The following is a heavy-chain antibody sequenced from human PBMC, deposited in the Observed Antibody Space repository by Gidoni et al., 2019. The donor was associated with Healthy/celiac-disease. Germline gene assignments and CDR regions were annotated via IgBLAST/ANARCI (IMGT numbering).Heavy chain of an antibody. Sequence: EVQLLESGGGLVQPGGSLRLSCAASGFTFSSYAMSWVRQAPGKGLAWVSAISGSGGSTYYADSVKGRFTISRDNSKNTLYLQMNSLRAEDTAVYYCAKGTVWGSYPHAFDYWGQGTLVTVSS. D-gene: IGHD3-16*02. CDR3: AKGTVWGSYPHAFDY. V-gene: IGHV3-23*01. CDR2: ISGSGGST. J-gene: IGHJ4*02. CDR1: GFTFSSYA.